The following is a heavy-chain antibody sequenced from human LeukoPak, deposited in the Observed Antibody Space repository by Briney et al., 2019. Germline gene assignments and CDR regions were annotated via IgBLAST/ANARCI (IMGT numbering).Heavy chain of an antibody. J-gene: IGHJ6*03. V-gene: IGHV1-18*01. CDR2: ISAYNGNT. CDR1: GYTFTSYG. CDR3: ARQRPPGMIINYYMDV. D-gene: IGHD3-16*01. Sequence: ASVKVSCKASGYTFTSYGISWVRQAPGQGLEWMGWISAYNGNTNYAQKLQGRVTMTTDTSTSTAYMELRSLRSDDTAVYYCARQRPPGMIINYYMDVWGKGTTVTISS.